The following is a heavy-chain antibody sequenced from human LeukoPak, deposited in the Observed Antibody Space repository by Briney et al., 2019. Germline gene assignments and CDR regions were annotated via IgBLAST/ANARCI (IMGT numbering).Heavy chain of an antibody. CDR3: VGGYGWLPDY. CDR1: GITLSELW. CDR2: IKQDGSEK. V-gene: IGHV3-7*04. J-gene: IGHJ4*02. Sequence: PGGSLRLSCAGSGITLSELWMNWVRQVPGKGLEWVANIKQDGSEKKYVDSVKGRFTISRDNAKNSVYLQMNSLRVGDTAVYYCVGGYGWLPDYWGQGALVTVSS. D-gene: IGHD6-19*01.